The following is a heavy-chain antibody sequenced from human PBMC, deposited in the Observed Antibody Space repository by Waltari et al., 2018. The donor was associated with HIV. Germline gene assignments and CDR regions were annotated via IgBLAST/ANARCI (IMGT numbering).Heavy chain of an antibody. D-gene: IGHD3-10*01. CDR2: IDWDDDK. CDR3: ARIRGSQNDAVDI. CDR1: GFSLNTSGMC. J-gene: IGHJ3*02. V-gene: IGHV2-70*01. Sequence: QVTLRESGPALLKPTQTLTLTCTFSGFSLNTSGMCVSWIRQPPGRALEWLALIDWDDDKYYSTSLKTRLTISKDTSKNQVVLTMTNMDPVDTATYYCARIRGSQNDAVDIWGQGTMVTVSS.